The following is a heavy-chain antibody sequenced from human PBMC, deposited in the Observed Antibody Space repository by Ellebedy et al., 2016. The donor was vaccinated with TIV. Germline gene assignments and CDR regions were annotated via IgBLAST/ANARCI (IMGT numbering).Heavy chain of an antibody. J-gene: IGHJ4*02. CDR3: ARGGKWQWLAYYFDY. CDR1: GGSFSGYY. V-gene: IGHV4-34*01. CDR2: INHSGST. Sequence: GSLRLXXAVYGGSFSGYYWSWIRQPPGKGLEWIGEINHSGSTNYNPSLKSRVTISVDTSKNQFSLKLSSVTAADTAVYYCARGGKWQWLAYYFDYWGQGTLVTVSS. D-gene: IGHD6-19*01.